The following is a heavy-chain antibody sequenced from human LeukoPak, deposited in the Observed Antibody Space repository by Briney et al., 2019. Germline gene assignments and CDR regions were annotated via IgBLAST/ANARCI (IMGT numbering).Heavy chain of an antibody. CDR2: ISSSSSTI. J-gene: IGHJ4*02. Sequence: GGSLRLSCAASGFTFSSYSMNWVRQAPGKGLEWVSYISSSSSTIYYADSVKGRFTISRDNAKNSLYLQMNSLRAEDTAVYYCASVSSGRLFDYWGQGTLVTVSS. CDR1: GFTFSSYS. CDR3: ASVSSGRLFDY. V-gene: IGHV3-48*04. D-gene: IGHD6-19*01.